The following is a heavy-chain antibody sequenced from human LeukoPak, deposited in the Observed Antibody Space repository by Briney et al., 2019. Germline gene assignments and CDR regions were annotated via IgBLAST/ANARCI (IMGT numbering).Heavy chain of an antibody. V-gene: IGHV1-2*02. Sequence: GAPVKVSCTASGYTFTSYDINWVPQAPGQRGEWMGWIKPNSGGTNYAQKFQGRVTMTRDTSISTAYMELSRLRSDDTAVYYCARERGYELRRRGLMDVWGKGTTVTVSS. CDR1: GYTFTSYD. J-gene: IGHJ6*03. CDR2: IKPNSGGT. D-gene: IGHD3-16*01. CDR3: ARERGYELRRRGLMDV.